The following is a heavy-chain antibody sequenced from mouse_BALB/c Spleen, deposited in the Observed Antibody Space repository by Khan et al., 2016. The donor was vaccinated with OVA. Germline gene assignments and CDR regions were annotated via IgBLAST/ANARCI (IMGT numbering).Heavy chain of an antibody. CDR1: GDSITSGY. D-gene: IGHD2-14*01. Sequence: EVQLVESGPSLVKPSQTLSLTCSVTGDSITSGYWNWIRKFPGNKLEYMGYISYSGSTYYNPSLKSRISITRDTSKNQYYLQLNSVTSDDTATYYCARWNYRYDGYFDYWGQGTTLTVSS. CDR3: ARWNYRYDGYFDY. J-gene: IGHJ2*01. CDR2: ISYSGST. V-gene: IGHV3-8*02.